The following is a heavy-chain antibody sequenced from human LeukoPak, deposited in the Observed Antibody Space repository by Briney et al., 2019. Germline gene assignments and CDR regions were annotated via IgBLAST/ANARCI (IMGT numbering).Heavy chain of an antibody. CDR2: IIPIFGTA. CDR3: ARLVVGATYSSRFDY. CDR1: GGTFSSYA. D-gene: IGHD1-26*01. J-gene: IGHJ4*02. Sequence: ASVKVSCKASGGTFSSYAISWVRQAPGQGLEWMGGIIPIFGTANYAQKFQGRVTITADESTSTAYMEPSSLRSEDTAVYYCARLVVGATYSSRFDYWGQGTLVTVSS. V-gene: IGHV1-69*13.